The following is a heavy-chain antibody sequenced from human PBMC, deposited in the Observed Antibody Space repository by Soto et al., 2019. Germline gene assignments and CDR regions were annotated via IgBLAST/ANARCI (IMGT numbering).Heavy chain of an antibody. Sequence: QITLKESGPTLVKPTQTLTLTCTFSGVSLSTSGVGVGWIRQPPGKALEWLALIYWDDDKRYSPSLKSRLTITKDTSKNQVVLTMTNMDPVDTATYYCAHRHTTIGYCTNGVCLPYDAFDIWGQGTMVTVSS. CDR1: GVSLSTSGVG. D-gene: IGHD2-8*01. J-gene: IGHJ3*02. CDR2: IYWDDDK. CDR3: AHRHTTIGYCTNGVCLPYDAFDI. V-gene: IGHV2-5*02.